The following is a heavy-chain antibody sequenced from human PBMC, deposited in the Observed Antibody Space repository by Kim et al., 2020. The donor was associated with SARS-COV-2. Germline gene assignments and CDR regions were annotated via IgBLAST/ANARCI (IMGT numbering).Heavy chain of an antibody. D-gene: IGHD6-13*01. CDR3: ARDVSGYSSSWIWYFDL. V-gene: IGHV3-11*05. J-gene: IGHJ2*01. Sequence: VKGRFTISKDNAKNSLDRQMNSLRAEDTAVYYCARDVSGYSSSWIWYFDLWGRGTLVTVSS.